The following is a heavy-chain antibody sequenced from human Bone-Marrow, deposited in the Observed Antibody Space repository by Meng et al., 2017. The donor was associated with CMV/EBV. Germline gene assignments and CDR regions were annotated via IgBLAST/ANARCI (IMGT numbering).Heavy chain of an antibody. J-gene: IGHJ6*02. V-gene: IGHV1-2*02. CDR1: GYTFTGYY. CDR3: ARDYVGATYYYYYYGMDV. CDR2: INPNSGGT. D-gene: IGHD1-26*01. Sequence: ASVKVSCKASGYTFTGYYMHWVRQAPGQGLEWMGWINPNSGGTNYAQKFQGRVTMTRDTSISTAYMELSRLRSDDTAVYYCARDYVGATYYYYYYGMDVWGQGTTVTVSS.